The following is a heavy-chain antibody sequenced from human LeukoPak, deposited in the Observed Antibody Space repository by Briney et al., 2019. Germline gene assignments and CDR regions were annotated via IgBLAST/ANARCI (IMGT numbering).Heavy chain of an antibody. V-gene: IGHV4-31*03. D-gene: IGHD1-1*01. CDR3: AREGSTGTTR. Sequence: SQTLSLTCTVSGGSISSGGYYWSWIRQHPGKGLEWIGYIYYSGSTYYNPSLKSRDTISVDTSKNQFSLKLSSVTAADTAVYYCAREGSTGTTRWGQGTLVTVSS. CDR1: GGSISSGGYY. J-gene: IGHJ4*02. CDR2: IYYSGST.